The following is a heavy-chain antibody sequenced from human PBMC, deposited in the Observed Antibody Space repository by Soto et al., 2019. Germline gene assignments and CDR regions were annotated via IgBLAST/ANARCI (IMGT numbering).Heavy chain of an antibody. J-gene: IGHJ5*02. CDR3: VRDGTKTLRDWFDP. CDR1: GASISGYY. CDR2: IYATGTT. V-gene: IGHV4-4*07. D-gene: IGHD1-1*01. Sequence: SETLSLTCTVSGASISGYYWSWIRKSAGKGLEWIGRIYATGTTDYNPPLKSRVMMSVDTSKKQFSLKLRSVTAADTAVYYCVRDGTKTLRDWFDPWGQGISVTVSS.